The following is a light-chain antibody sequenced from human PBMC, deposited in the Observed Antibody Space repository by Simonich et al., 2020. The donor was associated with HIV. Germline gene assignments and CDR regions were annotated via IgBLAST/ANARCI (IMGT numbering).Light chain of an antibody. V-gene: IGKV4-1*01. Sequence: DIVMTQSPDSLAVSLGERATINCKSSQSVLYSSNNKNYLAWYQQKPGQPPNLLISWSSTRESGVPDRFSGSGSGTDFTLTISSLQAEDVAVYYCQQYYSTRTFGQGTKVEIK. CDR3: QQYYSTRT. CDR2: WSS. J-gene: IGKJ1*01. CDR1: QSVLYSSNNKNY.